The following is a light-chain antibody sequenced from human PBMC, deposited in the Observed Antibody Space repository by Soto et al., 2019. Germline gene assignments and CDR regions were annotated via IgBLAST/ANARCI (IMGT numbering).Light chain of an antibody. CDR1: SSDIGGYDY. CDR2: EVR. CDR3: CSYTRTSNPYF. Sequence: ALTQPTSVSWSPGQSITIACTITSSDIGGYDYVSWYQQRPGKAPKLMIYEVRYRPSGVSNRFSGSKSGNTASLTISGLQAEDEADYYCCSYTRTSNPYFFGSGTKVTVL. J-gene: IGLJ1*01. V-gene: IGLV2-14*01.